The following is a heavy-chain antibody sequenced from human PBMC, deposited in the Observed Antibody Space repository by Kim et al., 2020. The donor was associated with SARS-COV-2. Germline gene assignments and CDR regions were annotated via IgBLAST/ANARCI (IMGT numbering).Heavy chain of an antibody. J-gene: IGHJ6*02. Sequence: ASVKVSCKASGYTFTSYYMHWVRQAPGQGLEWMGIINPSGGSTSYAQKFQGRVTMTRDTSTSTVYMELSSPRSEDTAVYYCARVQCSSTSCYKRYYYGMDVWGQGTTVTVSS. CDR1: GYTFTSYY. CDR2: INPSGGST. CDR3: ARVQCSSTSCYKRYYYGMDV. D-gene: IGHD2-2*02. V-gene: IGHV1-46*01.